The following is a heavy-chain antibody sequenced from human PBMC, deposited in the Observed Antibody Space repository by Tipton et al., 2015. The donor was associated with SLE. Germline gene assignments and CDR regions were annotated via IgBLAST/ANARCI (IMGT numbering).Heavy chain of an antibody. CDR3: AGGMPSGSYNY. J-gene: IGHJ4*02. CDR1: GGSISSYY. Sequence: TLSLTCTVSGGSISSYYWSWIRQPPRKGLEWIGYIYYSGSTNYNPSLKSRVTISVDTSKNQFSLKLSSVTAADTAVYYCAGGMPSGSYNYWGQGTLVTVSS. D-gene: IGHD1-26*01. CDR2: IYYSGST. V-gene: IGHV4-59*01.